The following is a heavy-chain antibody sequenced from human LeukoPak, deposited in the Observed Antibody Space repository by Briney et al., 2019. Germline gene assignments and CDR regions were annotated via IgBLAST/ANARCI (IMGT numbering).Heavy chain of an antibody. CDR1: GFTFSSYA. J-gene: IGHJ4*02. D-gene: IGHD3-22*01. Sequence: GGSLRLPCAASGFTFSSYAMSWVRQAPGKGLEWVSAISGSGGSTYYADSVKGRFTISRDNSKNTLYLQMNSLRAEDTAVYYCAKGNYYDSSGYGSYYFDYWGQGTLVTVSS. CDR3: AKGNYYDSSGYGSYYFDY. CDR2: ISGSGGST. V-gene: IGHV3-23*01.